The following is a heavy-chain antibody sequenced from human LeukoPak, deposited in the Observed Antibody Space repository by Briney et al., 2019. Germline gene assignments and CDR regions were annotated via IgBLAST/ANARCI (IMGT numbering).Heavy chain of an antibody. Sequence: SETLSLTCAVYGGSFSGYYWSWIRQPLGKGLEWIGEINHSGSTNYNPSLKSRVTISVDTSKNQFSLKLSSVTAADTAVYYCARGLRRVQLETRWFDPWGQGTLVTVSS. CDR1: GGSFSGYY. CDR2: INHSGST. D-gene: IGHD1-1*01. CDR3: ARGLRRVQLETRWFDP. V-gene: IGHV4-34*01. J-gene: IGHJ5*02.